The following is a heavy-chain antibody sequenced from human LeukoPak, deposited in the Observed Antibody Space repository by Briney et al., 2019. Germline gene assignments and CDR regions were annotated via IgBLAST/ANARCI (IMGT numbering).Heavy chain of an antibody. CDR1: GFTFDDYG. D-gene: IGHD3-22*01. Sequence: GGSLRLSCAASGFTFDDYGMSWVRQAPGKGLEWVSGINWNGGSTVYADSVKGRFTISRDNAKNSLYLQMNSLRAEDTALYYCARDNYYDSSGYMYYFDYWGQGTLVTVSS. V-gene: IGHV3-20*04. CDR2: INWNGGST. CDR3: ARDNYYDSSGYMYYFDY. J-gene: IGHJ4*02.